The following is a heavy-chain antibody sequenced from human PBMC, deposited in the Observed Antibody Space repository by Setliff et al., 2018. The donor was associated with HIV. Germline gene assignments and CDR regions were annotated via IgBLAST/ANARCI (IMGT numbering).Heavy chain of an antibody. CDR3: VRAPPGIQLLASTNGPYYFDY. J-gene: IGHJ4*01. CDR1: GYFVAGGYY. CDR2: IFHSGTT. V-gene: IGHV4-38-2*01. Sequence: TLSLTCVVSGYFVAGGYYWGWIRQSPGKGLEWIGNIFHSGTTYYNPSLRSRITISVDTSKNQFFLNMTSVTAADTAVYYCVRAPPGIQLLASTNGPYYFDYWGHGTLVTVLL. D-gene: IGHD1-1*01.